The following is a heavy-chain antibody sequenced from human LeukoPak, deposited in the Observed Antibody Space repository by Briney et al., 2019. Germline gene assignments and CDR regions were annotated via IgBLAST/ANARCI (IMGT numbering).Heavy chain of an antibody. CDR1: GFTFSRYD. CDR2: IGTAGDT. J-gene: IGHJ4*02. Sequence: GGSLRLSCAASGFTFSRYDMHWVRQATGKGLEWVSGIGTAGDTYYADSVKGRFTISRDNSKNTLYVQMNSLRAEDTAIYYCALVTTDRPFDYWGQGTLVTVSS. CDR3: ALVTTDRPFDY. V-gene: IGHV3-13*01. D-gene: IGHD4-17*01.